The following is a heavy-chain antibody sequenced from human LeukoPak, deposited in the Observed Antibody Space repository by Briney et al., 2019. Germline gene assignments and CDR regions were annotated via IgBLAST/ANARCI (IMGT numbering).Heavy chain of an antibody. CDR2: IYYSGST. CDR1: GGSISSGDYY. V-gene: IGHV4-30-4*01. D-gene: IGHD6-13*01. CDR3: ARHPPDMGSSWYGAFDI. Sequence: PSQTLSLTCTVSGGSISSGDYYWSWIRQPPGKGLEWIGYIYYSGSTYYNPSLKSRVTISVDTSKNQFSLKLSSVTAADTAVYYCARHPPDMGSSWYGAFDIWGQGTMVTVSS. J-gene: IGHJ3*02.